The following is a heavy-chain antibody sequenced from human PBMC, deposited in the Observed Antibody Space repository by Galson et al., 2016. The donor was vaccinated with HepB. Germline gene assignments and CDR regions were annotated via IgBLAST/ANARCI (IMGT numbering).Heavy chain of an antibody. CDR1: GSSSPTYW. Sequence: QSGAEVKKPGESLRIPCTGSGSSSPTYWIGWVRQMPGTGLEWVGLLYPGDSDAKYSPSCEGHVTMSADMSTNTAYLHWSSLKASDAAIYYCARVVTMTGTPFDAWGQGTLVTVSS. J-gene: IGHJ4*02. D-gene: IGHD3-9*01. CDR3: ARVVTMTGTPFDA. V-gene: IGHV5-51*01. CDR2: LYPGDSDA.